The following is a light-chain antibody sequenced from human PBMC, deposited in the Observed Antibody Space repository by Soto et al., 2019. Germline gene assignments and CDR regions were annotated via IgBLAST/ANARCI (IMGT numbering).Light chain of an antibody. J-gene: IGKJ1*01. Sequence: EIVMTQSPVTLSVSPGERVTLSCRASQSVSSNLAWYQQKPGQAPSLLIYGAFTRATGIPARFSGTGSGTDFTLTIDGLQAEDVAVYFCHQHHSLPWTFGQGTKVDI. CDR3: HQHHSLPWT. V-gene: IGKV3-15*01. CDR2: GAF. CDR1: QSVSSN.